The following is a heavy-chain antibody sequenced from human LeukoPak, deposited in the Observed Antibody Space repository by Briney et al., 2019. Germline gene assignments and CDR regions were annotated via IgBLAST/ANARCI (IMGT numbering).Heavy chain of an antibody. V-gene: IGHV3-30-3*01. D-gene: IGHD6-13*01. CDR3: ARDLRAIAAAVFDY. Sequence: GGSPRLSCAASGFTFSSYAMHWVRQAPGKGLEWVAVISSDGSNKYYADSVKGRFTISRDNSKNTLYLQMNSLRAEDTAVYYCARDLRAIAAAVFDYWGQGSLVTVSS. CDR1: GFTFSSYA. CDR2: ISSDGSNK. J-gene: IGHJ4*02.